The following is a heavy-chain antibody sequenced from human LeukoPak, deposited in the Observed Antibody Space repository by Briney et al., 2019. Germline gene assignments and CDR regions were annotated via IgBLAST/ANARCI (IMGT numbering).Heavy chain of an antibody. CDR3: AKELGYCSGGSCYSGMDV. CDR2: ISGSGGST. D-gene: IGHD2-15*01. J-gene: IGHJ6*04. Sequence: GGSLRLSCAASGFTFSSYAMSWVRQAPGKGLEWVSAISGSGGSTYYEDSVKGRFTISRDNSKNTLYLQMNSLRAEDTAVYYCAKELGYCSGGSCYSGMDVWGKGTTVTVSS. CDR1: GFTFSSYA. V-gene: IGHV3-23*01.